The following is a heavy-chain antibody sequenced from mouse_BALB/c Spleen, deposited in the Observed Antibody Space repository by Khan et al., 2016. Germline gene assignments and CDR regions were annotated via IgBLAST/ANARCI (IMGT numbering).Heavy chain of an antibody. CDR1: GYSITSDYA. D-gene: IGHD1-2*01. CDR3: ARAYGYGGPSMTY. Sequence: EVQLQESGPGLVKPSQSLSLTCTVTGYSITSDYARNWIRQFPGNKLEWMGYISYSGSTSYNPSLKSRISITRDTSTNQSFLQLNSLTTEDPANCYSARAYGYGGPSMTYWGQGTLVTVSA. CDR2: ISYSGST. J-gene: IGHJ3*01. V-gene: IGHV3-2*02.